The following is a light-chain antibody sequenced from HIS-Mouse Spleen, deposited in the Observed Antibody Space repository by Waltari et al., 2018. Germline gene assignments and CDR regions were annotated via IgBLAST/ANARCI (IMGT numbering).Light chain of an antibody. V-gene: IGLV1-44*01. CDR1: SSNIGSNT. J-gene: IGLJ3*02. Sequence: QSVLTQPPSASGTPGQRVTISCSGSSSNIGSNTVNWYQQLPGTAPKPLIYRNNRRPSGVPDPFSGSKSGTSASLAISGLQSEEEADYYCAAWDDSLNGPVFGGGTKLTVL. CDR3: AAWDDSLNGPV. CDR2: RNN.